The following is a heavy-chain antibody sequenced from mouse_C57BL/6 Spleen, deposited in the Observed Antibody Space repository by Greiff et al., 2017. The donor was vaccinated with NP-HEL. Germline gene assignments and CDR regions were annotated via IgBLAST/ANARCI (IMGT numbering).Heavy chain of an antibody. J-gene: IGHJ4*01. D-gene: IGHD2-4*01. Sequence: EVQVVESGGGLVKPGGSLKLSCAASGFTFSDYGMHWVRQAPEKGLEWVAYISSGSSTIYYADTVKGRLTISRANAKNTLFLQMTSLRSEDTAMYYCARILYDYDVFYAMDYWGQGTSVTVSS. V-gene: IGHV5-17*01. CDR1: GFTFSDYG. CDR3: ARILYDYDVFYAMDY. CDR2: ISSGSSTI.